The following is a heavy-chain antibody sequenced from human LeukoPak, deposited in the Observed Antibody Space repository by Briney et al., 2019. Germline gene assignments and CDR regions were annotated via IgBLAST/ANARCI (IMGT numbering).Heavy chain of an antibody. Sequence: GESLKISCKGSGYNFANYWIAWVRPMPGKGLEWMGIIHPGNSDIRYSPSFQGQVTISADKSISTAYLQWSSLKASDTAIYYCARAPTGFPNWFDPWGQGTLVTVSS. CDR3: ARAPTGFPNWFDP. D-gene: IGHD2-8*02. CDR1: GYNFANYW. V-gene: IGHV5-51*01. J-gene: IGHJ5*02. CDR2: IHPGNSDI.